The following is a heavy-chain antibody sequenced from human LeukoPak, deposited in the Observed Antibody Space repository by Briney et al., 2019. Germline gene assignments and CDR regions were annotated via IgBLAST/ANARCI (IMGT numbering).Heavy chain of an antibody. J-gene: IGHJ4*02. CDR2: INPNSGGT. Sequence: ASVKVSCKASGYTFTGYHMHWVRQAPGQGLEWMGWINPNSGGTNYAQKFQGWVTMTRDTSISTAYMELSRLKSDDTAVYYCARATLTGPLDYWGQGTLVTVSS. CDR1: GYTFTGYH. D-gene: IGHD3-9*01. V-gene: IGHV1-2*04. CDR3: ARATLTGPLDY.